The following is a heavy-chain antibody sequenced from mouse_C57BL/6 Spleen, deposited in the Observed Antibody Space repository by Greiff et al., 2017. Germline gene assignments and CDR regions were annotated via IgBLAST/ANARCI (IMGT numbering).Heavy chain of an antibody. D-gene: IGHD2-4*01. CDR3: AYLYYDYDYFDY. J-gene: IGHJ2*01. CDR2: ISDGGSYT. Sequence: EVMLVESGGGLVKPGGSLKLSCAASGFTFSSYAMSWVRQTPEKRLEWVATISDGGSYTYYPDNVKGRFTISRDNAKNNLYLQMSHLKSEDTAMXNCAYLYYDYDYFDYWGQGTTLTVSS. CDR1: GFTFSSYA. V-gene: IGHV5-4*03.